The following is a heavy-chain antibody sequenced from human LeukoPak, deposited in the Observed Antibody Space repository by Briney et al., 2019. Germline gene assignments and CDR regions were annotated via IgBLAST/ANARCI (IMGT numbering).Heavy chain of an antibody. Sequence: SETLSLTCTVSGVSISGYYWNWIQQPPGKGLEWIGYIYYSGSTNYNPSLKSRVTMSLDTSKNQFSLKLSSVTAADTAVYHCARDSGSNFDYWGQGTLVTVSS. CDR3: ARDSGSNFDY. CDR2: IYYSGST. CDR1: GVSISGYY. V-gene: IGHV4-59*01. D-gene: IGHD2-15*01. J-gene: IGHJ4*02.